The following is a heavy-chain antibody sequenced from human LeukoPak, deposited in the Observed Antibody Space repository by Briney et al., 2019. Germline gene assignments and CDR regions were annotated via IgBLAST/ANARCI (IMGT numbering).Heavy chain of an antibody. Sequence: GGSLRLSCAASGFTFSSYSMNWVRQAPGKGLEWISAISGSAYSTSYADSVKGRFTISRDNSKNTLYLQMNSLRAEDTAIYYCARNTSGFKLGDAFDIWGQGTMVTVSS. CDR2: ISGSAYST. CDR1: GFTFSSYS. D-gene: IGHD3-22*01. V-gene: IGHV3-23*01. CDR3: ARNTSGFKLGDAFDI. J-gene: IGHJ3*02.